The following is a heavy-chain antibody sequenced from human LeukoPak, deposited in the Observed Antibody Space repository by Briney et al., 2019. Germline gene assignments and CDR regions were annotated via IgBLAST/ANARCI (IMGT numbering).Heavy chain of an antibody. CDR1: GGSFSGYY. V-gene: IGHV4-34*01. CDR2: INHSGST. D-gene: IGHD3-9*01. Sequence: SETLSLTCAVYGGSFSGYYWSWIRQPPGEGLEWIGEINHSGSTNYNPSLKSRVTISVDTSKNQFSLKLSSVTAADTAVYYCARAPPRVLRYFDWYTTGDWFDPWGQGTLVTVSS. J-gene: IGHJ5*02. CDR3: ARAPPRVLRYFDWYTTGDWFDP.